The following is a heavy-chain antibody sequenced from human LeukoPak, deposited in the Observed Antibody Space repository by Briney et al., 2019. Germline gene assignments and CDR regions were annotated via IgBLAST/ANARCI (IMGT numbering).Heavy chain of an antibody. CDR1: GGSISSYY. CDR2: IYYSGST. CDR3: ARCAGDHNTFDI. Sequence: SETLSLTCTVSGGSISSYYWSWIRQPPGKGLEWIGYIYYSGSTNYNPSLKSRVTISVDTSKNQFSLKLSSVTAADTAVYYCARCAGDHNTFDIWGQGTMVTVSS. V-gene: IGHV4-59*01. J-gene: IGHJ3*02. D-gene: IGHD2-21*02.